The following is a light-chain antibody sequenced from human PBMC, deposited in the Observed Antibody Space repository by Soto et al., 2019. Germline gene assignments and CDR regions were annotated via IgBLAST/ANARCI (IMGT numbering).Light chain of an antibody. J-gene: IGLJ6*01. CDR3: RSYAGSSTWV. CDR2: EGS. Sequence: QSALTQPASVSGSPGQSITISCTGTSSDVGSYNLVSWYQQHPGKAPKLMIYEGSKRPSGVSNRFSGSKSGNTASLTISGHQSEDEADYYCRSYAGSSTWVIG. V-gene: IGLV2-23*01. CDR1: SSDVGSYNL.